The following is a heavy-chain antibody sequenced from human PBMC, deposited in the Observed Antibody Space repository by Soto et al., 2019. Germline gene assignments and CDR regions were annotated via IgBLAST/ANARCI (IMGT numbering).Heavy chain of an antibody. CDR1: GLALTSDW. Sequence: QLVESGGGLVEPGGSLRRSCTASGLALTSDWLSWVRQVPGKGLEWLGLIKSNLDGGTTDYAATLKGRIRISRDDSRNTVYLQMDRLNSEDTAFYYCATARRQTNYGWSKTFEFWGQGTLVTVSS. CDR2: IKSNLDGGTT. CDR3: ATARRQTNYGWSKTFEF. J-gene: IGHJ1*01. D-gene: IGHD3-16*01. V-gene: IGHV3-15*07.